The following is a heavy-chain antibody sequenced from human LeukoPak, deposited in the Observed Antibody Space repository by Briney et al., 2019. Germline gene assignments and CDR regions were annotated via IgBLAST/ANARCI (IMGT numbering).Heavy chain of an antibody. CDR1: GYIFTNFG. D-gene: IGHD3-22*01. CDR2: ISGYNGNT. CDR3: ARDLTHRRNYDNSGYQIVPAF. J-gene: IGHJ4*02. Sequence: ASVKVSCKASGYIFTNFGISWVRQARGQGLEWMGWISGYNGNTKYVQKFQGRVTMTTDTSTSTAYMELRSLRSDDTAVYYYARDLTHRRNYDNSGYQIVPAFWGQGTLVTVSS. V-gene: IGHV1-18*01.